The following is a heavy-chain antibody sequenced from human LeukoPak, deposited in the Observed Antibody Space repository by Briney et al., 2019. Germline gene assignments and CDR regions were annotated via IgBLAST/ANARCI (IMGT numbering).Heavy chain of an antibody. CDR3: ARESFWRVDV. CDR2: IKPDGSDQ. V-gene: IGHV3-7*01. D-gene: IGHD3-3*01. CDR1: GFPFSSHF. Sequence: GGSLRLSCAASGFPFSSHFMSWVRQAPGKGLEWVAKIKPDGSDQYYVDSVKGRFTFSRDNARNSLDLQMNNLRAEDSAVYYCARESFWRVDVWGQGTTVTVSS. J-gene: IGHJ6*02.